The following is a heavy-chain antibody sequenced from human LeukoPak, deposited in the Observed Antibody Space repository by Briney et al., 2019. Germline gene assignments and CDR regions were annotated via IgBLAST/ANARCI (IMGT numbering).Heavy chain of an antibody. CDR1: GFTFSSYG. V-gene: IGHV3-30*03. J-gene: IGHJ4*02. CDR3: AGGGIAVAANY. D-gene: IGHD6-19*01. CDR2: ISYDGSNK. Sequence: GGSLRLSCAASGFTFSSYGMHWVRQAPGKGLEWVAVISYDGSNKYYADSVKGRFTISRGNSKNTLYLQMNSLRAEDTAVYYCAGGGIAVAANYWGQGTLVTVSS.